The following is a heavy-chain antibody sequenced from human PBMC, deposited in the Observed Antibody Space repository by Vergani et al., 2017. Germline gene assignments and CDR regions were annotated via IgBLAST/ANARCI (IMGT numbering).Heavy chain of an antibody. CDR2: IYYSGST. Sequence: QVQLQESGPGLVKPSETLSLTCTVSGGSISSYYWSWIRQPPGKGLEWIGYIYYSGSTNYNPSLKSRVTISVDTSKNQFSLKLSSVTAADTAVYYCERVVSPIIVVVPAAIEDLRGDDAFDIWGQGTMVTVSS. CDR3: ERVVSPIIVVVPAAIEDLRGDDAFDI. V-gene: IGHV4-59*01. J-gene: IGHJ3*02. CDR1: GGSISSYY. D-gene: IGHD2-2*01.